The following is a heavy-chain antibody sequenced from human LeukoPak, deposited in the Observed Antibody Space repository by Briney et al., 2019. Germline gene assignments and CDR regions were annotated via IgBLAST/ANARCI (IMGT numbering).Heavy chain of an antibody. CDR1: GGSISSGDYY. CDR2: IYYSGST. J-gene: IGHJ4*02. Sequence: SETLSLTCTVSGGSISSGDYYWSWIRQPPGKGLEWIGYIYYSGSTYYSPSLKSRVTISVDTSKNQFSLKLSSVTAADTAVYYCARVSSSSQGLDYWGQGTLVTVSS. V-gene: IGHV4-30-4*08. CDR3: ARVSSSSQGLDY. D-gene: IGHD6-6*01.